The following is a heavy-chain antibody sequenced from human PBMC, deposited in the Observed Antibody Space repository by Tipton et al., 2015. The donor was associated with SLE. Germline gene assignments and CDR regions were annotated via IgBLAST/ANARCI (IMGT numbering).Heavy chain of an antibody. J-gene: IGHJ4*02. Sequence: GSLRLSCAASGFTFSNYPMSWVRQAPGKGLEWVSGIIGSGSNTYYADSVKGRFTISRDNSKNTLYLQLSSLRDEDTAIYYCAKRGLYGGNYFDYWGQGTLVTVSS. V-gene: IGHV3-23*01. CDR1: GFTFSNYP. CDR3: AKRGLYGGNYFDY. D-gene: IGHD3-16*01. CDR2: IIGSGSNT.